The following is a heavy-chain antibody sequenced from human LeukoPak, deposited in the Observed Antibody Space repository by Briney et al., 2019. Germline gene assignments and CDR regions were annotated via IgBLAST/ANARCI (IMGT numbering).Heavy chain of an antibody. D-gene: IGHD3-9*01. CDR1: GASVGSAGYY. CDR3: ARSGLRYFVEAFDI. J-gene: IGHJ3*02. CDR2: IYYISNT. Sequence: SETLSLTCTVSGASVGSAGYYWSWIRQPPGGGLEWIGYIYYISNTNYNPSLKSRVTMSVDPSKNQFSLKLNSVTAADTAVYYCARSGLRYFVEAFDIWGQGTMVTVSS. V-gene: IGHV4-61*08.